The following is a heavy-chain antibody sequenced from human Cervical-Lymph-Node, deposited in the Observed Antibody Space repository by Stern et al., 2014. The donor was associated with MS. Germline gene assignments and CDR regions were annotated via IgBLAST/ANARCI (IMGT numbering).Heavy chain of an antibody. J-gene: IGHJ6*02. CDR2: ISGYNGNT. CDR1: GYTFTSYG. CDR3: ARDLGIISVAGTGIDYYYGMDV. D-gene: IGHD6-19*01. V-gene: IGHV1-18*01. Sequence: QVQLGQSGAEVKKPGASVKVSCKASGYTFTSYGISWVRQAPGQGLEWMGWISGYNGNTKYAQKLQGRVTMTTDTATTTAYMELRSLRSDDTAVYYCARDLGIISVAGTGIDYYYGMDVWGQGTTVTVSS.